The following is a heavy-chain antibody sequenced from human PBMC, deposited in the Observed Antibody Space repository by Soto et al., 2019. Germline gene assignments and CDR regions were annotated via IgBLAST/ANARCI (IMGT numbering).Heavy chain of an antibody. CDR1: GASVSSNNAA. J-gene: IGHJ5*02. CDR2: TYYRSKWYN. CDR3: VRGLWSGYYSNWFDP. Sequence: PSQTLSLTCAISGASVSSNNAAWNWLRQSPSRGLEWLGRTYYRSKWYNNYAVSVQSRITISPDTSKNQFSLQLNSVTPDDTAGYYWVRGLWSGYYSNWFDPWGQGTLVTVSS. D-gene: IGHD3-3*01. V-gene: IGHV6-1*01.